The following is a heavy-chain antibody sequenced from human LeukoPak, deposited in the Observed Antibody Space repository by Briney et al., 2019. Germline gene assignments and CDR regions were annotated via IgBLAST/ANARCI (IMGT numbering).Heavy chain of an antibody. CDR3: ARQGGRAVAGTSWYNWFDP. V-gene: IGHV4-39*01. CDR2: IYYSGST. CDR1: GGSISSSSYS. D-gene: IGHD6-19*01. J-gene: IGHJ5*02. Sequence: SETLSLTCTVSGGSISSSSYSWGWIRQPPGKGPEWIGSIYYSGSTYYNPSLKSRVTISVDTSKNQFSLKLSSVTAADTAVYYCARQGGRAVAGTSWYNWFDPWGQGTLVTVSS.